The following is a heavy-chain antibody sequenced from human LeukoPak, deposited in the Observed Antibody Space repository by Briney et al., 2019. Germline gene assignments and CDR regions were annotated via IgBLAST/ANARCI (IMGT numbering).Heavy chain of an antibody. J-gene: IGHJ4*02. CDR3: ARLAVADY. CDR1: GGSISSSNW. Sequence: SEILSLTCAVSGGSISSSNWWSWVRQPPGKGLEWIGEIYHSGSTNYNPSLKSRVTISVDTSKNQFSLKLSSVTAADTAVYYCARLAVADYWGQGTLVTVSS. CDR2: IYHSGST. D-gene: IGHD6-19*01. V-gene: IGHV4-4*02.